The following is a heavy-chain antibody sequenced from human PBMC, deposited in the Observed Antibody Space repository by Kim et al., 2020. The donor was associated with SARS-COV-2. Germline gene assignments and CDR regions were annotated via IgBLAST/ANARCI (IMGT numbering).Heavy chain of an antibody. CDR3: ARMRAPRVARDV. D-gene: IGHD2-15*01. Sequence: KYYRTSLKTRLTISKDTSKNEVVLTITNMDPVDTATYYCARMRAPRVARDVWGQGTTVTVSS. J-gene: IGHJ6*01. V-gene: IGHV2-70*01. CDR2: K.